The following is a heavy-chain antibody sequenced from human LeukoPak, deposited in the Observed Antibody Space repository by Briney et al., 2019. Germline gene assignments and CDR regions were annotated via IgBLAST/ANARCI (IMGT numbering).Heavy chain of an antibody. J-gene: IGHJ6*02. Sequence: PGRSLRLSCTGSGFTFGDHAISWGRHDPGKGPERVGFIRSKAYRGTTEYAASVKDRFFISRDDSASIAYLQMNSLKTEDTAVYYCARGPIQLWIHNAMDVWGQGTTVTVSS. D-gene: IGHD5-18*01. V-gene: IGHV3-49*04. CDR1: GFTFGDHA. CDR3: ARGPIQLWIHNAMDV. CDR2: IRSKAYRGTT.